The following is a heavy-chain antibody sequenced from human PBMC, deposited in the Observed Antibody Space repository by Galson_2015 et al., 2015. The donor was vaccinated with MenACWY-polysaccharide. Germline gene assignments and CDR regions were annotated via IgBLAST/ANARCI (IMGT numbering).Heavy chain of an antibody. CDR3: AQSRITIFGVVPSNWFDP. D-gene: IGHD3-3*01. V-gene: IGHV2-5*01. J-gene: IGHJ5*02. Sequence: RYSPSLKSRLTITKDTSKNQVVLTMTNMDPVDTATYYCAQSRITIFGVVPSNWFDPWGQGTLVTVSS.